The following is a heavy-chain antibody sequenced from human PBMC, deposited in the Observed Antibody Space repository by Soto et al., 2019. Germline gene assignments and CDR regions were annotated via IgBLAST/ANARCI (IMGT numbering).Heavy chain of an antibody. CDR2: ISYGGST. V-gene: IGHV4-31*03. D-gene: IGHD5-18*01. Sequence: QVQLQESGPGLVKPSPTLSLTCTVSGGSITSGGYCWSWIRPHPGKGLDWIGCISYGGSTSYNPSLKSRVTISVDTSKNQFSLKLSSVTAADTAVYYCSRGILVWGQGTLITVSS. J-gene: IGHJ4*02. CDR3: SRGILV. CDR1: GGSITSGGYC.